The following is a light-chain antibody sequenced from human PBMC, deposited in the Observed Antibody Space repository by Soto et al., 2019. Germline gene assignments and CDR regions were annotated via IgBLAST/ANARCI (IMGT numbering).Light chain of an antibody. J-gene: IGKJ2*01. CDR2: GAS. V-gene: IGKV3-15*01. CDR3: QQYNNWPRT. Sequence: EIVMTQSPATLSVSPGERATLSCRASQSVSSNLAWYQQKPGQAPRLLIYGASTRATGIPARFSGSGSGTEFTLTLSSLQSEDCAVYYCQQYNNWPRTFGQGTKLEIK. CDR1: QSVSSN.